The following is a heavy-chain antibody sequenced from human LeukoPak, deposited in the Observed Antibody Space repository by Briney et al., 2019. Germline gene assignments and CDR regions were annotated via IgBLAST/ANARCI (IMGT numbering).Heavy chain of an antibody. V-gene: IGHV3-30*02. CDR2: IRYDGSNK. CDR3: AKDFLWFGAGGSGFDP. J-gene: IGHJ5*02. Sequence: PGGSLRLSCAASGFTFSSYGMHWVRQAPGKGLEWVAFIRYDGSNKYYADYVKGRFTISRDNSKNTLYLQMNSLRAEDTAVYYCAKDFLWFGAGGSGFDPWGQGTLVTVSS. CDR1: GFTFSSYG. D-gene: IGHD3-10*01.